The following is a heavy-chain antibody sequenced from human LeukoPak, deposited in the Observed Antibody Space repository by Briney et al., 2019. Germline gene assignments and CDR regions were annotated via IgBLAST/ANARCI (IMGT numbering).Heavy chain of an antibody. CDR2: IYYSGST. J-gene: IGHJ4*02. V-gene: IGHV4-59*01. Sequence: SETLSLTCTVSGGSISSYYWSWIRQPPGKGLEWIGYIYYSGSTNYNPSLKSRVTISVDTPKNQFSLKLSSVTAADTAVYYCARWYYYDSSGCFDYWGQGTLVTVSS. D-gene: IGHD3-22*01. CDR3: ARWYYYDSSGCFDY. CDR1: GGSISSYY.